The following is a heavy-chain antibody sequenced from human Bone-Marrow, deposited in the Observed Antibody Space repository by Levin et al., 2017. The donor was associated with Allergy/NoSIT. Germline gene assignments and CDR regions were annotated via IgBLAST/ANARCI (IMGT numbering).Heavy chain of an antibody. CDR2: MNPNSGNT. Sequence: GESLKISCKASGYTFTSYDINWVRQATGQGLEWMGWMNPNSGNTGYAQKFQGRVTMTRNTSISTAYMELSSLRSEDTAVYYCARVGEYCSGGSCYRGWFDYWGQGTLVTVSS. CDR3: ARVGEYCSGGSCYRGWFDY. CDR1: GYTFTSYD. V-gene: IGHV1-8*01. D-gene: IGHD2-15*01. J-gene: IGHJ4*02.